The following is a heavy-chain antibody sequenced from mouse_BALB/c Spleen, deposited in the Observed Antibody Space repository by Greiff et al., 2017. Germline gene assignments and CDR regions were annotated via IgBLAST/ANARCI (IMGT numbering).Heavy chain of an antibody. J-gene: IGHJ2*01. CDR1: GFTFSSYG. Sequence: DVMLVESGGDLVKPGGSLKLSCAASGFTFSSYGMSWVRQTPDKRLEWVATISSGGSYTYYPDSVKGRFTISRDNAKNTLYLQMSSLKSEDTAMYYSARQGPYGYSADYWGHGTTLTVSS. V-gene: IGHV5-6*02. D-gene: IGHD2-2*01. CDR2: ISSGGSYT. CDR3: ARQGPYGYSADY.